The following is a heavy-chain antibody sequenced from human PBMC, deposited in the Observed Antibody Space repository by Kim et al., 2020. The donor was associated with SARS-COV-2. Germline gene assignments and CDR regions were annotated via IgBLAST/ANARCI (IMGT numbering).Heavy chain of an antibody. CDR2: INTNTGNP. Sequence: ASVKVSCKASGYTFTSYAMNWVRQAPGQGLEWMGWINTNTGNPTYAQGFTGRFVFSLDTSVSTAYLQISSLKAEDTAVYYCARKGYSSGWYKEDENWFDPCVQRTLVTVSS. V-gene: IGHV7-4-1*02. CDR3: ARKGYSSGWYKEDENWFDP. J-gene: IGHJ5*02. D-gene: IGHD6-19*01. CDR1: GYTFTSYA.